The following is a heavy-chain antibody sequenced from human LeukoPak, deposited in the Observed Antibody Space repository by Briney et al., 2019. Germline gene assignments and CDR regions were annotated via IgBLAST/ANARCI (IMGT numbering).Heavy chain of an antibody. Sequence: AGGSLRLSCAASGFRFSGYSMNWVRQPPGKGLEWVSSISGSRGYIYYADSVKGRFTISRDNTKNSLYLQMNSLRAEDTAVYYCARDDWTYFLDYWGQGTRVTVSS. V-gene: IGHV3-21*01. CDR3: ARDDWTYFLDY. CDR2: ISGSRGYI. J-gene: IGHJ4*02. D-gene: IGHD3-9*01. CDR1: GFRFSGYS.